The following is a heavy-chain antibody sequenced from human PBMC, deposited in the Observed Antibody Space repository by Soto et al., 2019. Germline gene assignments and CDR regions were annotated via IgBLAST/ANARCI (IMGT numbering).Heavy chain of an antibody. Sequence: GGSLRLSCAASGFTFISYAMNWARHAQRQGLEWDSAISSSDASTHYADSVKGRFTISRDNSTNTLFLHMNSLRAEDTAVYYCAKHVTGANWFAPWGQGTLVTVPS. V-gene: IGHV3-23*01. D-gene: IGHD2-21*02. CDR1: GFTFISYA. CDR3: AKHVTGANWFAP. J-gene: IGHJ5*02. CDR2: ISSSDAST.